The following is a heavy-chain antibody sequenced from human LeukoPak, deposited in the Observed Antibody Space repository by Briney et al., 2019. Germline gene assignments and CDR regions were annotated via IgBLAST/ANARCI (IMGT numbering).Heavy chain of an antibody. Sequence: GGSLRLSCAASGFTFSSYTMSWVRQAPGKGLEWVAFIRYDGSNKYYADSVKGRFTISRDNSKNTLYLQMNSLRAEDTAVYYCAKNKVKVLLWFGEFDYWGQGTLVTVSS. CDR1: GFTFSSYT. J-gene: IGHJ4*02. V-gene: IGHV3-30*02. CDR3: AKNKVKVLLWFGEFDY. D-gene: IGHD3-10*01. CDR2: IRYDGSNK.